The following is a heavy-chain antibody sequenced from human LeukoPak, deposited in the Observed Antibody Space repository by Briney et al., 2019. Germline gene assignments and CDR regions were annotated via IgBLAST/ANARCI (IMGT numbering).Heavy chain of an antibody. CDR3: ARGSGYPPPFDY. CDR2: IYSGGNI. CDR1: GFTVSSTY. D-gene: IGHD3-3*01. Sequence: GGSLRLSCAASGFTVSSTYMSWVRQAPGKGLEWVSVIYSGGNIYYIDSVKGRFTISRDNSKNSLYLQMNSLRAEDTAVYYCARGSGYPPPFDYWGQGTLVTVSS. V-gene: IGHV3-53*01. J-gene: IGHJ4*02.